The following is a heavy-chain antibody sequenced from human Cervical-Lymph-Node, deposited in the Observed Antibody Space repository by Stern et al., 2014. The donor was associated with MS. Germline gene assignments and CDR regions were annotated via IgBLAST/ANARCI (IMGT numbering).Heavy chain of an antibody. V-gene: IGHV1-69*01. Sequence: QVQLVESGAEVKKPGSSVKVSCQASVGTLISYPISWVRQAPGQGLEWLGGIMPSLGTSNYAHKFQGRVTITADESTTTIYMELRSLKSEDTAVYYCARHLGSHESGWFDPWGQGTLVTVSS. D-gene: IGHD1-26*01. J-gene: IGHJ5*02. CDR2: IMPSLGTS. CDR1: VGTLISYP. CDR3: ARHLGSHESGWFDP.